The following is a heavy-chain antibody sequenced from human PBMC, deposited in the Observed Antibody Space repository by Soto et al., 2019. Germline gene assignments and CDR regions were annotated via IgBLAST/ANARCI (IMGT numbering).Heavy chain of an antibody. J-gene: IGHJ6*02. D-gene: IGHD2-8*01. CDR1: GFTFSDYY. CDR2: ISSSSSYT. V-gene: IGHV3-11*05. CDR3: ERSKMVEGGRDV. Sequence: QVQLVESGGGLVKPGGSLRLSCAASGFTFSDYYMSWIRQAPGKGLEWVSYISSSSSYTNYADSVKGRFTISRDNAKNSLYLQMNSLRAEDTAVYYCERSKMVEGGRDVWGQGTTVTVSS.